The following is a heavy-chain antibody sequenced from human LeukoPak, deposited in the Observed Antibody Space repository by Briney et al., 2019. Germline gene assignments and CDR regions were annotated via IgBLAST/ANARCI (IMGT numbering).Heavy chain of an antibody. Sequence: GASVKVSCKASGYTFTGYYMHWVRQAPGQGPEWTGWINPNSGGTNYAQKFQGRVTMTRDTSLSTVYMELSRLRSDDTAVYYCATQATSGWHFSWGQGTLVTVSS. CDR1: GYTFTGYY. CDR3: ATQATSGWHFS. CDR2: INPNSGGT. D-gene: IGHD6-19*01. J-gene: IGHJ5*02. V-gene: IGHV1-2*02.